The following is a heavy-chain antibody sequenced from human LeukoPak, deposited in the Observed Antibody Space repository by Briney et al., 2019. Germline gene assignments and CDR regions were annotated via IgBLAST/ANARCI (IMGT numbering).Heavy chain of an antibody. Sequence: SETLSLTCAVYGGSFSGYYWSWIRQPPGKGLEWIGEINHSGSTNYNPSLKSRVTISVDTSKNQFSLKLSSVTAADTAVYYCARLGVTMVRGVITAALYYFDYWGQGTLVTVSS. D-gene: IGHD3-10*01. CDR2: INHSGST. J-gene: IGHJ4*02. V-gene: IGHV4-34*01. CDR1: GGSFSGYY. CDR3: ARLGVTMVRGVITAALYYFDY.